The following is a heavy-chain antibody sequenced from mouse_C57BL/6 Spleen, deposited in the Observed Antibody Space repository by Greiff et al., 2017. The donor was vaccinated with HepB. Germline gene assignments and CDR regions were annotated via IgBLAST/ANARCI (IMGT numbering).Heavy chain of an antibody. J-gene: IGHJ2*01. Sequence: VQRVESGAELARPGASVKLSCKASGYTFTSYGISWVKQRTGQGLEWIGEIYPRSGNTYYNEKFKGKATLTADKSSSTAYMELRSLTSEDSAVYFCARPDYGSDFDYWGQGTTLTVSS. CDR2: IYPRSGNT. V-gene: IGHV1-81*01. CDR3: ARPDYGSDFDY. D-gene: IGHD1-1*01. CDR1: GYTFTSYG.